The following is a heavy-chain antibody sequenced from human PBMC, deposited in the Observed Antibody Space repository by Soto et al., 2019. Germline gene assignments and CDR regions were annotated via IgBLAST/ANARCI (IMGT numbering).Heavy chain of an antibody. V-gene: IGHV4-4*02. CDR2: IYHSGST. J-gene: IGHJ4*02. D-gene: IGHD3-10*01. Sequence: SETLSLTCAVSGGSISSSNWWSWVRQPPGKGLEWIGEIYHSGSTNYNPSLKSRVTISVDKSKNQFSLKLSSVTAADTAVYYCARDLGEMVRGPNTAGDYWGQGTLVTVSS. CDR3: ARDLGEMVRGPNTAGDY. CDR1: GGSISSSNW.